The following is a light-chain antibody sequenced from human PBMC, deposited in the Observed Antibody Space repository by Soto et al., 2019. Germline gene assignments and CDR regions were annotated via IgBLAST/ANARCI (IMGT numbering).Light chain of an antibody. CDR1: SSNIGSNT. CDR2: TND. CDR3: AAWDDSLNGYV. V-gene: IGLV1-44*01. Sequence: QSVLTQPPSASGTPGQRVTMSCSGSSSNIGSNTVNWYQQLPGTAPRLLMYTNDQRPSGVPDRFSGSKSGTSASLAISGLQSEDEADYYCAAWDDSLNGYVFGTGTKLTVL. J-gene: IGLJ1*01.